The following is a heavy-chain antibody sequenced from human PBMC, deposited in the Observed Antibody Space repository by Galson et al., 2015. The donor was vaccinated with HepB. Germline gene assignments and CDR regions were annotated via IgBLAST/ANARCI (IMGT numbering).Heavy chain of an antibody. J-gene: IGHJ3*02. CDR1: GGTFSSYA. Sequence: SVKVSCKASGGTFSSYAISWVRQAPGQGLEWMGGIIPIFGTANYAQKFQGRVTITADESTSTAYMELSSLRSEDTAVYYCARGGIVVVTEWSSSNDAFDIWGQGTMVTVSS. CDR2: IIPIFGTA. D-gene: IGHD2-21*02. CDR3: ARGGIVVVTEWSSSNDAFDI. V-gene: IGHV1-69*13.